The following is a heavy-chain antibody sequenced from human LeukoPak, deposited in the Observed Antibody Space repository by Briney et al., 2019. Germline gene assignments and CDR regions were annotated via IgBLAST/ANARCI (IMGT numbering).Heavy chain of an antibody. CDR1: GGSISTYY. D-gene: IGHD2-2*01. J-gene: IGHJ4*02. CDR2: IYYSGST. V-gene: IGHV4-59*01. CDR3: ARAVCIRTSCPYDY. Sequence: SETLSLTCTVSGGSISTYYWSWIRQPPGKGLERIGYIYYSGSTNYNPSLKSRVTISVDTSKNQFSLKLSSVTAADTAVYYCARAVCIRTSCPYDYWGQGTLVTVSS.